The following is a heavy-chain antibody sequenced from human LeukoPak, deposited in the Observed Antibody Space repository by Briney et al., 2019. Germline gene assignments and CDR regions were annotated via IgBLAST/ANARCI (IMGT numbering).Heavy chain of an antibody. J-gene: IGHJ4*02. Sequence: GASVKVSCKAPGYSFDTYGITWVRQAPGQGLEWMGWISAYNGHRNYSQKLQGRVILTTDTSTSTAYMELRSLRSDDTAVYFCARDLYVWGRYRDLPGIDYWGQGTLVTVSS. CDR3: ARDLYVWGRYRDLPGIDY. D-gene: IGHD3-16*02. CDR1: GYSFDTYG. V-gene: IGHV1-18*01. CDR2: ISAYNGHR.